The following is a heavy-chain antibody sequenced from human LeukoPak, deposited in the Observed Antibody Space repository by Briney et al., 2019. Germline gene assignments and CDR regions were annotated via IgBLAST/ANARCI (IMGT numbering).Heavy chain of an antibody. CDR3: ANSSWYNAFDI. J-gene: IGHJ3*02. V-gene: IGHV4-59*03. CDR1: GGSISSYY. CDR2: IYYSGST. Sequence: PSETLSLTCTVSGGSISSYYWNWIRQPPGKGLEWIGYIYYSGSTNYNPSLKSRVTISVDTSKNQFSLKLSSVTAADTAVYYCANSSWYNAFDIWGQGTMVTVSS. D-gene: IGHD6-13*01.